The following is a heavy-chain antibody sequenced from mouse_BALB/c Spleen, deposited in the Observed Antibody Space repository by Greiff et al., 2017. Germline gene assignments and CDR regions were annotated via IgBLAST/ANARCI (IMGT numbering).Heavy chain of an antibody. V-gene: IGHV5-17*02. CDR1: GFTFSSFG. Sequence: EVKLQESGGGLVQPGGSRKLSCAASGFTFSSFGMHWVRQAPEKGLEWVAYISSGSSTIYYADTVKGRFTISRDNPKNTLVLQMTSLRSEDTAMYYCAKGAMITTHYYFDYWGQGTTLTVSS. CDR3: AKGAMITTHYYFDY. J-gene: IGHJ2*01. D-gene: IGHD2-4*01. CDR2: ISSGSSTI.